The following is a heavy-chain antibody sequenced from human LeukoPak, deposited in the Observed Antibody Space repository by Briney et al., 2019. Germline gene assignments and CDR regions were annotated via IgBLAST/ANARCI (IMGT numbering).Heavy chain of an antibody. CDR1: GYTFTGYY. J-gene: IGHJ4*02. CDR3: ARGYDSYGCGATEITDY. Sequence: ASVKVSCKASGYTFTGYYMHWVRQAPGQGLEWMGWINPNSGGTNYAQKFQGRVTMTRDTSISTAYMELSRLRSDDTAVYYCARGYDSYGCGATEITDYWGQGTLVAVSS. CDR2: INPNSGGT. V-gene: IGHV1-2*02. D-gene: IGHD5-18*01.